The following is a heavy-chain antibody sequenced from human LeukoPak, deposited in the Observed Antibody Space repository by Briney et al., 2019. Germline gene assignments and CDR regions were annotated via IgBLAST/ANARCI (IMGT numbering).Heavy chain of an antibody. Sequence: SGTLSLTCTVSGGSISSYYWSWIRQPPGKGLEWIGYIYYSGSTNYNPSLKSRVTISVDTSKNQFSLKLSSVTAADTAVYYCARDRRFEGWPLDYWGQGTLVTVSS. CDR1: GGSISSYY. D-gene: IGHD3-16*01. CDR3: ARDRRFEGWPLDY. J-gene: IGHJ4*02. V-gene: IGHV4-59*01. CDR2: IYYSGST.